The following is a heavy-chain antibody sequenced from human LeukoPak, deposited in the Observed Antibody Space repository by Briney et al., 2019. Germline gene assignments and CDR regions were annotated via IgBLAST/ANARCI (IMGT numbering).Heavy chain of an antibody. CDR2: ISSSSSYI. J-gene: IGHJ4*02. D-gene: IGHD1-26*01. Sequence: PGGSLRLSCAASGFTFSSYSMNWVRQAPGKGLEWVSFISSSSSYIYYADSVKGRFTISRDNAKNSLYLQMNSLRAEDTAVYYCARGLWGYRIVGATTVGFDYWGQGTLVTVSS. CDR1: GFTFSSYS. V-gene: IGHV3-21*01. CDR3: ARGLWGYRIVGATTVGFDY.